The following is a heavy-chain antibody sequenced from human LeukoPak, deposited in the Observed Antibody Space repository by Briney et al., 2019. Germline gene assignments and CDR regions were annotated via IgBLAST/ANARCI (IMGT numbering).Heavy chain of an antibody. CDR3: AKESSRYGDYQVFDY. V-gene: IGHV3-30*18. D-gene: IGHD4-17*01. Sequence: GSLRLSCAASGFTFSSYGMHWVRQAPGKGLEWVAVISYDGSNKYYADSVKGRFTISRDNAKNTLYLQMNSLRAEDTAVYYCAKESSRYGDYQVFDYWGQGTLVTVSS. CDR1: GFTFSSYG. J-gene: IGHJ4*02. CDR2: ISYDGSNK.